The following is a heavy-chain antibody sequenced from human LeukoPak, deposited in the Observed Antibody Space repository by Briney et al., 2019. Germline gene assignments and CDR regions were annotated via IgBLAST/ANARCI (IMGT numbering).Heavy chain of an antibody. J-gene: IGHJ3*02. V-gene: IGHV5-51*01. D-gene: IGHD6-6*01. Sequence: GESLQISCKGSGYSFTSYWIGWVRQMPGRGLGWMGIIYPGDSDTRYSPSFQGQATTSADKSISTAYLQWSSLKASDTAMYYCAREIAARNTDAFDIWGQGTMVTVSS. CDR2: IYPGDSDT. CDR3: AREIAARNTDAFDI. CDR1: GYSFTSYW.